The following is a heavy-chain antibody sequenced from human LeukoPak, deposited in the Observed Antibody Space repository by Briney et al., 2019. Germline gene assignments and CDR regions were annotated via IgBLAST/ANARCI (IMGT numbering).Heavy chain of an antibody. V-gene: IGHV4-39*01. D-gene: IGHD6-6*01. Sequence: SETLSLTCTVSGGSISSSSYYWGWIRQPPGKGLEWIGSIYYSGSTYYNPSLKSRVTISVDTSKNQFSLKLSSVTAADTAVYYCARRGRVEYSSSSYAFDMWGQGTMVTVSS. CDR1: GGSISSSSYY. CDR3: ARRGRVEYSSSSYAFDM. J-gene: IGHJ3*02. CDR2: IYYSGST.